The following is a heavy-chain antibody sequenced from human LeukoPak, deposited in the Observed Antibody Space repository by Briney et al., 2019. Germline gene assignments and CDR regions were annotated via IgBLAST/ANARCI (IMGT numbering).Heavy chain of an antibody. D-gene: IGHD2-8*01. V-gene: IGHV7-4-1*02. J-gene: IGHJ4*02. Sequence: GASVKVSCKASGYSFTSFGMNWVRQAPGQGLEWMGRINIKTGNPTYAQGFTGRFVFSLDTSVSTAHLQISSLKAEDTAVYYCARGSRIVLMVYAIRWGFGSYFDYWGQGTLVTVSS. CDR1: GYSFTSFG. CDR2: INIKTGNP. CDR3: ARGSRIVLMVYAIRWGFGSYFDY.